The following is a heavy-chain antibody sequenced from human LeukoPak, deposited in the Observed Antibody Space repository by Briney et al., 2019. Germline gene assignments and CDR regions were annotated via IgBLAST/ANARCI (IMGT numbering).Heavy chain of an antibody. D-gene: IGHD3-10*01. CDR2: ISGSGGNT. J-gene: IGHJ5*02. CDR1: GFTFSSDS. V-gene: IGHV3-23*01. Sequence: GGSLRLSCAASGFTFSSDSMTWVRLAPGKGLEWVSVISGSGGNTVYADSVKGRFTISRDNSKNTLYLQMNSRRAEDTAVYYCAKPSVCGTGRSWFDAWGQGTLVTAS. CDR3: AKPSVCGTGRSWFDA.